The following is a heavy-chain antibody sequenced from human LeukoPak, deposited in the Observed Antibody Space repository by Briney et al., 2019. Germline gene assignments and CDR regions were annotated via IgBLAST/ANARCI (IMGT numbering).Heavy chain of an antibody. CDR2: ISDSSATT. D-gene: IGHD3-10*01. J-gene: IGHJ4*02. CDR3: ARAVRGVNSELDC. V-gene: IGHV3-48*04. CDR1: EFSFSSYS. Sequence: PRGSLRLSCAASEFSFSSYSMNWVRQAPWKGLEWISYISDSSATTYYADSVKGRFTIARDNTKNSLYLQMNSLRAEDTAVYFCARAVRGVNSELDCWGQGTLVTVSS.